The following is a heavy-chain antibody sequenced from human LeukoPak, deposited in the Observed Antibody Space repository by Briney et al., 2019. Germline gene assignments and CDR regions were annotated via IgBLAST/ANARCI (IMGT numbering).Heavy chain of an antibody. CDR1: GGSISSYY. J-gene: IGHJ2*01. Sequence: ASETLCLTCTVSGGSISSYYWSWIRQPPGKGLEWIGYIYTSGSTNYNPSLKSRVTISVDTSKNQFSLKLSSVTAADTAVYYCARQLGRPYFDLWGRGTLVTVSS. D-gene: IGHD5-24*01. V-gene: IGHV4-4*09. CDR3: ARQLGRPYFDL. CDR2: IYTSGST.